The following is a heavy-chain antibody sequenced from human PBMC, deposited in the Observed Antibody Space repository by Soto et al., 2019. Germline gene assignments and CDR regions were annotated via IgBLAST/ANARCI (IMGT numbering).Heavy chain of an antibody. Sequence: GGALRLSCAASGFTFSRYTMSWVRQVPGKGLEWVSGINGGDGPTYYADSVKGRFTISRDNSKNTLSLQMNNLRAEDTAIYYCAKDLGSSSPNWFDPWGPGTLVTVSS. J-gene: IGHJ5*02. CDR2: INGGDGPT. CDR3: AKDLGSSSPNWFDP. CDR1: GFTFSRYT. D-gene: IGHD6-6*01. V-gene: IGHV3-23*01.